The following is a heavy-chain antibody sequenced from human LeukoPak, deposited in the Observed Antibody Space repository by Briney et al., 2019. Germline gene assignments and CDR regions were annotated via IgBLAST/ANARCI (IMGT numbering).Heavy chain of an antibody. CDR3: AKPTTVLTSYYFGY. J-gene: IGHJ4*02. CDR2: ISYDGRDK. D-gene: IGHD4-23*01. CDR1: GFTFSSYG. Sequence: PGGSLRLSCAASGFTFSSYGMQWVRQAPGKGLEWVAIISYDGRDKFYEDSVKGRFTISRDNSKNTLYLQMNNLRAEDTAVYYCAKPTTVLTSYYFGYWGQGTLVTVSS. V-gene: IGHV3-30*18.